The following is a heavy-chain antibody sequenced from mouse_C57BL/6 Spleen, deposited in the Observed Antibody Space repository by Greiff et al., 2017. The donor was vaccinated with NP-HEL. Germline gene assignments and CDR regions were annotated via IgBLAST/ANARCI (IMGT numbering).Heavy chain of an antibody. CDR2: IDPENGDT. Sequence: EVHLVESGAELVRPGASVKLSCTASGFTITDDYMHWVKQWPEQGLEWIGWIDPENGDTEYASKFQGKATITAATSSNTAYLQLSSLTSEDTAVYYCTPYYYAAWFAYWGQGTLVTVSA. J-gene: IGHJ3*01. D-gene: IGHD1-1*01. CDR3: TPYYYAAWFAY. CDR1: GFTITDDY. V-gene: IGHV14-4*01.